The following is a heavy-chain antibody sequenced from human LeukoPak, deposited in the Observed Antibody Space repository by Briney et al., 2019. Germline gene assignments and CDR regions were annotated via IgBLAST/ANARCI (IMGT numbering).Heavy chain of an antibody. CDR3: AKDFVGPWGSYSNDYYFDY. Sequence: GGSLRLSCAASGFTFSSYAMHWVRQAPGKGLEWVAVISYDGSNKYYADSVKGRFTISRDNSKNTLYLQMNSLRAEDTAVYYCAKDFVGPWGSYSNDYYFDYWGQGTLVTVSS. D-gene: IGHD1-26*01. J-gene: IGHJ4*02. V-gene: IGHV3-30*04. CDR2: ISYDGSNK. CDR1: GFTFSSYA.